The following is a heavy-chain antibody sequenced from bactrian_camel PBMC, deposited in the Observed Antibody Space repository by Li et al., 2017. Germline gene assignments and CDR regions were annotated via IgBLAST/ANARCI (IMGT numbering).Heavy chain of an antibody. J-gene: IGHJ4*01. CDR1: GVTGRTAD. Sequence: VQRVEAGGGVGQPGGSRRRAWAASGVTGRTADRSGGRQGPGKGLEGVAGIKSRTDGTTVDAESVKGRCTIARDNTKNTVYLQMISLESEDTALYYCAAGPWYTAEYKYWGQGTQVTVS. CDR3: AAGPWYTAEYKY. D-gene: IGHD6*01. CDR2: IKSRTDGTT. V-gene: IGHV3S40*01.